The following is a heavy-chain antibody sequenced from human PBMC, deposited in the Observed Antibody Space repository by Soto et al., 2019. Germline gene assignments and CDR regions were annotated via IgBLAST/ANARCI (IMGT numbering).Heavy chain of an antibody. J-gene: IGHJ6*02. Sequence: ASVKVSCKGSGYTFTGYYMHWVRQAPGQGLEWMGWINPNSGGTNYAQKFQGWVTMTRDTSISTAYMELSRLRSDDTAVYYCARDETDYCDYSSDYYYYGMDVWGQGTTVTVSS. CDR2: INPNSGGT. CDR3: ARDETDYCDYSSDYYYYGMDV. CDR1: GYTFTGYY. D-gene: IGHD4-17*01. V-gene: IGHV1-2*04.